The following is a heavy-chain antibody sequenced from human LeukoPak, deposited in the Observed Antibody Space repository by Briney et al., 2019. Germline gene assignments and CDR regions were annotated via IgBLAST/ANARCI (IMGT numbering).Heavy chain of an antibody. Sequence: SETLSLTCTVSGGAISSYYWSWIRQPAAKGLEGIGRIYTTGRTDYSSSLKSRFTMSVDTSNNQFSLKLSSVTAADTAVYYCALYLPSYYFDSVNMFDPWGQGILVTVSS. CDR3: ALYLPSYYFDSVNMFDP. CDR2: IYTTGRT. CDR1: GGAISSYY. J-gene: IGHJ5*02. D-gene: IGHD3-10*01. V-gene: IGHV4-4*07.